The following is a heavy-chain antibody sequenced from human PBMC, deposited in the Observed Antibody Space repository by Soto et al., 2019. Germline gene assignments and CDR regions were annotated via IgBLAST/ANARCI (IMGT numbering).Heavy chain of an antibody. Sequence: SLRLSCAASGFTFDDYAMHWVRQAPGKGLEWVSGISWNSGSIGYADSVKGRFTISRDNAKNSLYLQMNSLRAEDTALYYCAKGSSSYDILTGYYYYYGMDVWGQGTTVTVSS. D-gene: IGHD3-9*01. V-gene: IGHV3-9*01. CDR2: ISWNSGSI. J-gene: IGHJ6*02. CDR3: AKGSSSYDILTGYYYYYGMDV. CDR1: GFTFDDYA.